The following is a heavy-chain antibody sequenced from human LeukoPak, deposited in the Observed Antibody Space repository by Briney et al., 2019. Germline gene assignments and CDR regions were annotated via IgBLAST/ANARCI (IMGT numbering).Heavy chain of an antibody. CDR3: ARRHGVTYYYGSGSYYNDL. J-gene: IGHJ5*02. CDR1: GYTFTSYD. Sequence: ASVKVSCKASGYTFTSYDINWVRQATGQGLEWMGWMNPNSGNTGYAQKLQGRVTMTTDTSTSTAYMELRSLRSDDTAVYCCARRHGVTYYYGSGSYYNDLWGQGTLVTVSS. V-gene: IGHV1-8*01. D-gene: IGHD3-10*01. CDR2: MNPNSGNT.